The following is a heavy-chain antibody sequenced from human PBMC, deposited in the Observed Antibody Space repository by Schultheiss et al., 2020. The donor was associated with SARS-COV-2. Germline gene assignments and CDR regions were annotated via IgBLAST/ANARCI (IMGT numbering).Heavy chain of an antibody. CDR2: IYYSGST. J-gene: IGHJ6*02. V-gene: IGHV4-38-2*02. CDR3: ASTKKEAAYYYYYYGMDV. Sequence: SETLSLTCTVSGYSISSGYYWGWIRQPPGKGLEWIGYIYYSGSTNYNPSLKSRVTMSADTSKNQFSLKLSSVTAADTAVYYCASTKKEAAYYYYYYGMDVWGQGTTVTVSS. CDR1: GYSISSGYY. D-gene: IGHD2-15*01.